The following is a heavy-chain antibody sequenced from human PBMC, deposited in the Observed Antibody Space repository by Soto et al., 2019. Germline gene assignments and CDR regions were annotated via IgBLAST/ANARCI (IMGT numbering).Heavy chain of an antibody. J-gene: IGHJ4*02. Sequence: SSETLSLTCTVSGGSVSANSYYWNWIRLPPGKGLQWVGHIYQTGIIQYSPPFKSQAVISLDTPKHHMSQRLSSVIVADPAVYYCASGQHLAQSDYWGQGSLVTVSS. CDR2: IYQTGII. CDR3: ASGQHLAQSDY. V-gene: IGHV4-61*03. CDR1: GGSVSANSYY. D-gene: IGHD6-13*01.